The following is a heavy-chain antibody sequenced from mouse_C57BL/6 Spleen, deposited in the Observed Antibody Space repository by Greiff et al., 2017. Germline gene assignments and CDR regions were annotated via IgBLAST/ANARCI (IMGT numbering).Heavy chain of an antibody. V-gene: IGHV5-17*01. J-gene: IGHJ4*01. Sequence: EVQRVESGGGLVKPGGSLKLSCAASGFTFSDYGMHWVRQAPEKGLEWVAYISRGSSTIYYADTVKGRFTISRDNAKNTLFLQMTSLRSEDTAMYYCASGYYSRYYAMDYWGQGTSVTVSS. CDR2: ISRGSSTI. D-gene: IGHD2-12*01. CDR1: GFTFSDYG. CDR3: ASGYYSRYYAMDY.